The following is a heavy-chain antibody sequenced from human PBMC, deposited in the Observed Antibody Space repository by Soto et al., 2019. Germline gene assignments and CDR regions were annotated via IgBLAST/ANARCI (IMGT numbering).Heavy chain of an antibody. CDR1: GFTVSSYH. CDR3: TRVYSSSYHYFDY. D-gene: IGHD6-13*01. V-gene: IGHV3-66*01. Sequence: EVQLVESGGGLVQPGGSLRLSCAASGFTVSSYHMSWVRQAPGKGLEWVSIIYSAGSADFADSVKGRFTISRDNSKNTLYIQMSSLRAEDTAVYYCTRVYSSSYHYFDYWGQGTLVTVSS. J-gene: IGHJ4*02. CDR2: IYSAGSA.